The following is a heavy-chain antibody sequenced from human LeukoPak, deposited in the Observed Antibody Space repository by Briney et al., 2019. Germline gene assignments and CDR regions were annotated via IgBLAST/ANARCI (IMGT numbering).Heavy chain of an antibody. CDR2: INPNSGGT. CDR1: GYTFTGYY. D-gene: IGHD2-2*01. J-gene: IGHJ6*02. V-gene: IGHV1-2*06. Sequence: GASVKVSCKASGYTFTGYYMHWVRQAPGQGLEWMGRINPNSGGTNYAQKFQGRVTMTRDTSISTAYMELSRLRSDDTAVYYCARSILPTCSSTSCPPYYYYYGMDVWGQGTTVTVSS. CDR3: ARSILPTCSSTSCPPYYYYYGMDV.